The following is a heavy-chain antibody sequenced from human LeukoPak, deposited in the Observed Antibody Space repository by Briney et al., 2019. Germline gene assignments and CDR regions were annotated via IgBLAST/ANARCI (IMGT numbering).Heavy chain of an antibody. CDR2: IXYXGSX. V-gene: IGHV4-59*08. J-gene: IGHJ4*02. Sequence: PSETLXLTXTVSGGYISNXYWXXXRQPPGKGLXXXGYIXYXGSXNYNXSLKSRVXXSVXTSKNQFSLKLSSLTAQDTAVYYCARHPGNDFGDYETDWGQGTLVTVSS. CDR1: GGYISNXY. D-gene: IGHD4-17*01. CDR3: ARHPGNDFGDYETD.